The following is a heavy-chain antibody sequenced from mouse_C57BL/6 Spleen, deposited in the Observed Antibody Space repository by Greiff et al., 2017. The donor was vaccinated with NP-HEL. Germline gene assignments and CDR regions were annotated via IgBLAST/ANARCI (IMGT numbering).Heavy chain of an antibody. J-gene: IGHJ1*03. Sequence: QVQLQQSGAELVKPGASVKMSCKASGYTFTTYPIEWMKQNHGKSLEWIGNFHPYNDDTKYNEKFKGKATLTVEKSSSTVYLELSRLTSDDSAVYYCARGDYYGSSYVWYCDVWGTGTTVTVSS. D-gene: IGHD1-1*01. CDR3: ARGDYYGSSYVWYCDV. CDR1: GYTFTTYP. V-gene: IGHV1-47*01. CDR2: FHPYNDDT.